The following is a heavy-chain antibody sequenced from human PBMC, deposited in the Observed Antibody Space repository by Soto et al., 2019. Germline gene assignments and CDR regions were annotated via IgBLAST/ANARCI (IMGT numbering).Heavy chain of an antibody. CDR1: GGSFSGYY. J-gene: IGHJ4*02. V-gene: IGHV4-34*01. CDR2: INHRRST. CDR3: ARTARGKYCSSTSCYDRAAIRALDY. Sequence: SETLSLTCAVYGGSFSGYYWSWIRQPPGKRLEWIGEINHRRSTNYNPSLKSRVTISVDTSKNQFSLKLSSVTAADTAVYYCARTARGKYCSSTSCYDRAAIRALDYWGQGTLVTVSS. D-gene: IGHD2-2*01.